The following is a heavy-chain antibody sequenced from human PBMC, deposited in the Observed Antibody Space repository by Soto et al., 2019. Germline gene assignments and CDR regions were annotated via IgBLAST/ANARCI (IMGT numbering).Heavy chain of an antibody. J-gene: IGHJ6*02. CDR1: GGTFSTYA. CDR3: ARDEMVVATGSRTWHYYYGMDV. Sequence: QVQLVQSGAEVKKPGSSVKVSCKSSGGTFSTYAISWVRQAPGQGLEWMGGIIPIFGTANYAQKFQGRVTITADESTTTAYMEVISLRSEDTAVYYCARDEMVVATGSRTWHYYYGMDVCGQGTTVTVSS. V-gene: IGHV1-69*12. CDR2: IIPIFGTA. D-gene: IGHD2-15*01.